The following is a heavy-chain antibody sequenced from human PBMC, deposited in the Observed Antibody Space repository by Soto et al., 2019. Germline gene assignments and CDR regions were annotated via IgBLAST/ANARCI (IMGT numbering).Heavy chain of an antibody. D-gene: IGHD3-16*01. Sequence: ASVKVSCKASGGTFSSYAISWVRQAPGQGLEWMGGIIPIFGTANYAQKFQGRVTITADESTSTAYMELSSLRSEDTAVYYCARDPFHRTGYYYYYGMDVWGQGTTVTVSS. CDR2: IIPIFGTA. J-gene: IGHJ6*02. CDR3: ARDPFHRTGYYYYYGMDV. V-gene: IGHV1-69*13. CDR1: GGTFSSYA.